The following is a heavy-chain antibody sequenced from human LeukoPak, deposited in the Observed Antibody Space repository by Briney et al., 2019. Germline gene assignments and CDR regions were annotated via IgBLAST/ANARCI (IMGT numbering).Heavy chain of an antibody. J-gene: IGHJ4*02. CDR1: VFTVSSNY. V-gene: IGHV3-66*02. D-gene: IGHD5-18*01. CDR3: VRVGYSYGYGDWNHFVY. Sequence: GGSLRLSCAASVFTVSSNYMSWVRQAQGKGLEWVLIIYSGGSTYYADSVKGRFTISRDNSKNTLYLQMNSLRAEDTAVYFCVRVGYSYGYGDWNHFVYWGQGTLVTVSS. CDR2: IYSGGST.